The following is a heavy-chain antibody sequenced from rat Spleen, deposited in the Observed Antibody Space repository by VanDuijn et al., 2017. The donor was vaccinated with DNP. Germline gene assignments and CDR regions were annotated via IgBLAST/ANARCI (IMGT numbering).Heavy chain of an antibody. CDR3: AKTEDYYDGTYYFDY. Sequence: EVLLVESDGGLVQPGRSLKLSCAVSGFTFSDYYMAWVRQAPKKGLEWVATISYDGSSTYYRDSVKGRFTISRDNAKSTLYLQMDSLRSEDTATYYCAKTEDYYDGTYYFDYWGQGVMVTVSS. V-gene: IGHV5-7*01. D-gene: IGHD1-12*02. CDR2: ISYDGSST. CDR1: GFTFSDYY. J-gene: IGHJ2*01.